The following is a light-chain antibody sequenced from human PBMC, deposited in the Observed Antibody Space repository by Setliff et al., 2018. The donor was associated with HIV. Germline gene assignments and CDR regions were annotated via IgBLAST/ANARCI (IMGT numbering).Light chain of an antibody. V-gene: IGLV2-14*01. CDR2: DVS. Sequence: QSALTQPASVSGSPGQSITISCTGTSSDVGGYNYASWYQQHPGKAPKFMIYDVSKRPSGVSNRFSGSKSGNTASLTISGLQAEDEADYYCSSYTSSSTYVFGTGTKVTVL. J-gene: IGLJ1*01. CDR1: SSDVGGYNY. CDR3: SSYTSSSTYV.